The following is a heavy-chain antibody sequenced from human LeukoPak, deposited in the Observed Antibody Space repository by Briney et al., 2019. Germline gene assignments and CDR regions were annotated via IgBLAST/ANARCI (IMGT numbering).Heavy chain of an antibody. V-gene: IGHV3-30-3*01. CDR2: ISYDGSNQ. CDR1: GFTFSSYA. Sequence: GGSLRLSCAASGFTFSSYAMHWVRQAPGKGLEWVAVISYDGSNQFYADFVKGRFTISRDNSKNTLYLQMNSLRAEDTAVYYCARSSGYSSGLYFDFWGQGTLVTASS. J-gene: IGHJ4*02. D-gene: IGHD6-19*01. CDR3: ARSSGYSSGLYFDF.